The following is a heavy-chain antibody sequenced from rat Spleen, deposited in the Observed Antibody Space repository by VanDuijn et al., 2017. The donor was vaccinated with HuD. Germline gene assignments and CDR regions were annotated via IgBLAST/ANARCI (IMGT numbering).Heavy chain of an antibody. V-gene: IGHV5-29*01. Sequence: EVQLVESDGGLVQPGRSLKLSCATSGFTFSDFYMAWVRQAPTKGLEWVATISYDGSSTYYRDSVKGRFTISRDNAKSTLYLQMDSLRSEDTATYYCARSIGTTRMGFAYWGQGTLVTVSS. J-gene: IGHJ3*01. CDR3: ARSIGTTRMGFAY. CDR1: GFTFSDFY. D-gene: IGHD1-5*01. CDR2: ISYDGSST.